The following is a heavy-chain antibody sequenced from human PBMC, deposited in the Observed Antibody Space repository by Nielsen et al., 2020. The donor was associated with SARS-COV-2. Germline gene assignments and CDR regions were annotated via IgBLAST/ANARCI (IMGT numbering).Heavy chain of an antibody. V-gene: IGHV6-1*01. CDR3: ARDAHSSDPYYYYMDV. CDR1: GDSVSSNSAA. D-gene: IGHD6-19*01. CDR2: TYYRSKWYN. Sequence: SETLSLTCAISGDSVSSNSAAWNWIRQSPSRGLEWLRRTYYRSKWYNDYAVSVKSRITINPDTSKNQFSLQLNSVTPEDTAVYYCARDAHSSDPYYYYMDVWGKGTTVTVSS. J-gene: IGHJ6*03.